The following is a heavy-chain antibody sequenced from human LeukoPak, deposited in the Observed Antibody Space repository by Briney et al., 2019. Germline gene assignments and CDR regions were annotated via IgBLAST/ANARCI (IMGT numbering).Heavy chain of an antibody. J-gene: IGHJ3*02. V-gene: IGHV3-48*01. CDR1: GFTFSSYS. Sequence: GGSLRLSCAASGFTFSSYSMNWVRQAPGKGLEWVSYISSSSSTIYYADSVKGRFTISRDNAKNSLYLQMNSLRAEDTAVYYCAKDLIPSWDLAAGAFDIWGQGTMVTVSS. D-gene: IGHD1-26*01. CDR3: AKDLIPSWDLAAGAFDI. CDR2: ISSSSSTI.